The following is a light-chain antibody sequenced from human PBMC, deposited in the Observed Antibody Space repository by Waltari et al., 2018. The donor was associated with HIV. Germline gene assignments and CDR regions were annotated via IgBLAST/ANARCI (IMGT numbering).Light chain of an antibody. Sequence: DIVMTQSPDDLTASLGERVTINCKSSLDVLYSSTNKNYLAWYQQQPGQPPKLLICWASTRESGVPDRFSGSGSGTDFTLPISSLQAEDVAVYYCQKYYSTPYTFGQGTKLKI. V-gene: IGKV4-1*01. CDR1: LDVLYSSTNKNY. J-gene: IGKJ2*01. CDR3: QKYYSTPYT. CDR2: WAS.